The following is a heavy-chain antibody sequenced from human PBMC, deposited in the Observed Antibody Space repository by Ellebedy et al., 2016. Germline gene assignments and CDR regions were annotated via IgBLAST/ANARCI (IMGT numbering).Heavy chain of an antibody. D-gene: IGHD2-21*01. Sequence: SLKISXAASGFTFDDYAMHWVRQAPGKGLEWVSGISWNSGSIGYADSVKGRFTISRDNAKNSLYLQMNSLRAEDTAVYYCARGADCGGDCYYYYMDVWGKGTTVTVSS. CDR1: GFTFDDYA. CDR3: ARGADCGGDCYYYYMDV. V-gene: IGHV3-9*01. CDR2: ISWNSGSI. J-gene: IGHJ6*03.